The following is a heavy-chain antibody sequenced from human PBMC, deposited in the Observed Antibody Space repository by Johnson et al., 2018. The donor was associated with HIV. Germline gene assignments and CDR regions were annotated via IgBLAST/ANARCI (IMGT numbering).Heavy chain of an antibody. D-gene: IGHD2-21*02. Sequence: VQLVEPGGGFIQPGGSLRLSCAASGFTVANNYMSWVRQAPGKGLACVTVIYSCGSTYSAAAVKGRFTISRDNAKNTLYLEMKSLRVDDTAVYYCVRDDYAFHIWGQGTMVTVSS. CDR1: GFTVANNY. CDR2: IYSCGST. J-gene: IGHJ3*02. CDR3: VRDDYAFHI. V-gene: IGHV3-66*03.